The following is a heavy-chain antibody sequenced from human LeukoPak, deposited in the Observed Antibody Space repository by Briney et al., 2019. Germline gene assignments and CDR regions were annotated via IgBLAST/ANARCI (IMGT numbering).Heavy chain of an antibody. D-gene: IGHD6-19*01. CDR1: GGSLSPYY. V-gene: IGHV3-23*01. CDR3: AKDRGAVAPSGY. CDR2: ISGSGGST. J-gene: IGHJ4*02. Sequence: ETLSLTCTVSGGSLSPYYWSWIRQAPGKGLEWVSAISGSGGSTYYADSVKGRFAISRDNSKNTLYLQMNSLRAEDTAVYYCAKDRGAVAPSGYWGQGTLVTVSS.